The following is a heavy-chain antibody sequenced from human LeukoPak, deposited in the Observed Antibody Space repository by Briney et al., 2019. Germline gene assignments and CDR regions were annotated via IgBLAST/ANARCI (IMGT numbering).Heavy chain of an antibody. J-gene: IGHJ3*02. D-gene: IGHD1-26*01. CDR3: ARDQGSQKVDAFDI. Sequence: GGSLRLSCAASGFTFSSYSMNWVRQAPGKGLEWVSSISSSSSYIYYADSVKGRFTISRDNAKNSLYLQMNSLRAEDTAVYYCARDQGSQKVDAFDIWGQGTMVTVSS. CDR1: GFTFSSYS. CDR2: ISSSSSYI. V-gene: IGHV3-21*01.